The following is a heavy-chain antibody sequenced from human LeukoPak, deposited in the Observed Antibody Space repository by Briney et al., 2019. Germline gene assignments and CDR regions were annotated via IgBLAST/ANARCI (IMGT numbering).Heavy chain of an antibody. Sequence: GGSLRLSCAASGLTFRTYGMHWVRQAPGKGLEWVSGVNWSGVSTGYADSVKGRFTISRDNTKNSLFLQMNSLRAEDTAFYYCAKGKDTLNPYWYFDVWGRGTLVTVSS. J-gene: IGHJ2*01. D-gene: IGHD2-15*01. CDR2: VNWSGVST. V-gene: IGHV3-20*04. CDR3: AKGKDTLNPYWYFDV. CDR1: GLTFRTYG.